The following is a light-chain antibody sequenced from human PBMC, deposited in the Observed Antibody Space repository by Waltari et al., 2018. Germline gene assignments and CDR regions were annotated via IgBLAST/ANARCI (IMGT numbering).Light chain of an antibody. J-gene: IGKJ4*01. V-gene: IGKV3-20*01. CDR2: GAS. CDR3: QEYGSALIT. CDR1: QSVGGNY. Sequence: IGLTQSPGTLSFSPGERATLACRASQSVGGNYLAWSQQNPGQAPRILVYGASSRAIGIPDRFSGSGSGTDFTLTISRLEPEDSAVYYCQEYGSALITFGGGTKVEI.